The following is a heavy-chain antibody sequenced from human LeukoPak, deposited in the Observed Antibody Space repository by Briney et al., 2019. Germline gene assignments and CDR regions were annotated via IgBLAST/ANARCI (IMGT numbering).Heavy chain of an antibody. CDR3: ARHVWLQPFDY. D-gene: IGHD3-9*01. J-gene: IGHJ4*02. Sequence: SSETLSLTCTVSGGSISSSSYYWSWIRQSPGKGLEWIGYIYYSGSTNYNPSLKSRVTISVDTSKNQFSLKLGSVTAADTAVYYCARHVWLQPFDYWGQGTLVTVSS. CDR2: IYYSGST. V-gene: IGHV4-61*05. CDR1: GGSISSSSYY.